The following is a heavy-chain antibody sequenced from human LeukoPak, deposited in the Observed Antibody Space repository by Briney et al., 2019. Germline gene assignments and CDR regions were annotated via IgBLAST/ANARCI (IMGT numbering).Heavy chain of an antibody. D-gene: IGHD3-22*01. CDR1: GGSFSGYY. J-gene: IGHJ5*02. Sequence: PSETLSLTCAVYGGSFSGYYWSWIRQPPGKGLEWIGEINHSGSTNYNPSLKSRVTISVDTSKNQFSLKLSSVTAADTAVYYCARRVEGAFLTSKYLWLTMITNWFDPWGQGTLVTVSS. CDR2: INHSGST. V-gene: IGHV4-34*01. CDR3: ARRVEGAFLTSKYLWLTMITNWFDP.